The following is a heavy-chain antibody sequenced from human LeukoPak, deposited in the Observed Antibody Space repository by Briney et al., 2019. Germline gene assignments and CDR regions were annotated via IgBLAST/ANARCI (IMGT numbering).Heavy chain of an antibody. Sequence: GGSLRLPCAASGFTFSSYGMHWVRQAPGKGLEWVAVISYDGSNKYYADSVKGRFTISRDNSKNTLYLQMNSLRAEDTAVYYCAKDSGSVRYFDWLSNYYYGMDVWGQGTTVTVSS. V-gene: IGHV3-30*18. J-gene: IGHJ6*02. CDR3: AKDSGSVRYFDWLSNYYYGMDV. CDR1: GFTFSSYG. D-gene: IGHD3-9*01. CDR2: ISYDGSNK.